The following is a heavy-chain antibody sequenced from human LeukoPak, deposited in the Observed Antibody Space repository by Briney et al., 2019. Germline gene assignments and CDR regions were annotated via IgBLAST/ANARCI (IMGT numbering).Heavy chain of an antibody. CDR2: IKQYGSEK. J-gene: IGHJ4*02. V-gene: IGHV3-7*01. CDR1: GFTFSSYW. Sequence: GGSLRLSCAASGFTFSSYWMSWVRQAPGKGLEWVANIKQYGSEKYYVDSVKGRFTISRDNAKNSLYLQMNSLRAEDTAVYYCASLPTTIFGVVIPTPHYWGQGTLVTVSS. D-gene: IGHD3-3*01. CDR3: ASLPTTIFGVVIPTPHY.